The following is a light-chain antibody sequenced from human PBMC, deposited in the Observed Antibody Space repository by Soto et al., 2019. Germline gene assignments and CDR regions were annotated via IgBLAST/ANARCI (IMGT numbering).Light chain of an antibody. V-gene: IGLV3-9*01. Sequence: SYELTQPLSVSVALGQTARITCGGNNIGSKNVHWYQQKPGQAPVLVIYRDSNRPSGIPERFSGSNSGNTATLTISRANAGDEDDYYCQVWDRSTAVFGTGTKGTV. CDR1: NIGSKN. CDR2: RDS. CDR3: QVWDRSTAV. J-gene: IGLJ1*01.